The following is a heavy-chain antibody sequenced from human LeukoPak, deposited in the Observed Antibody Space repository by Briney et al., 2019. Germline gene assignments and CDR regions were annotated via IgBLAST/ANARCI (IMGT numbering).Heavy chain of an antibody. CDR3: ARESIAVAGFPFDY. D-gene: IGHD6-19*01. V-gene: IGHV4-34*01. Sequence: PSETLSLTCAVYGGSFSGYYWSWIRQPPGKGLEWIGEINHSGGTNYNPSLKSRVTISVDTSKNQFSLKLSSVTAADTAVYYCARESIAVAGFPFDYWGQGTLVTVSS. CDR2: INHSGGT. CDR1: GGSFSGYY. J-gene: IGHJ4*02.